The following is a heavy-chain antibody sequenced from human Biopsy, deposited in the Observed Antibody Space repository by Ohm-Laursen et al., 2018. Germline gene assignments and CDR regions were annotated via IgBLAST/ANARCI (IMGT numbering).Heavy chain of an antibody. V-gene: IGHV1-69*04. CDR3: ARGSGSYSRVMDV. CDR1: GDTSRNLA. CDR2: IFPIVGIE. J-gene: IGHJ6*02. Sequence: SVKVSCKASGDTSRNLAINWVRQAPGKGLEWVGRIFPIVGIEDHALKFKDRVTINADESAKTAYMELSSLRSEDTAIYYCARGSGSYSRVMDVWGRGTTVIVSS. D-gene: IGHD3-10*01.